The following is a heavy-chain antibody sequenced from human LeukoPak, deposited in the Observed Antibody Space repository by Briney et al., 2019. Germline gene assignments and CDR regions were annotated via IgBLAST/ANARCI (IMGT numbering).Heavy chain of an antibody. Sequence: GGSLRLSCAASGFTFSSYGMSWVREAPGKGLEWVSAISGSGGSTYYADSVKGRFTISRDKSKNTLYLQMNSLRAEDTAVYYCARGAWCGDFGYWGQGTLVNVST. V-gene: IGHV3-23*01. CDR1: GFTFSSYG. D-gene: IGHD4/OR15-4a*01. CDR2: ISGSGGST. CDR3: ARGAWCGDFGY. J-gene: IGHJ4*02.